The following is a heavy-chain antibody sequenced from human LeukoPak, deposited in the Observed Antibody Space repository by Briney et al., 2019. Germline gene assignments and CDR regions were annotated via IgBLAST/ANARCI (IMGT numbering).Heavy chain of an antibody. Sequence: GGSLRLSCAASGFTFSSYAMSWVRQAPGKGLEWVSGISGSGGSTYYADSVKGRFTISRDNSKTPLYLQMNSLRAEDTAVYYCAKDRGAPAAIMGDYMDVWGKGTTVTASS. J-gene: IGHJ6*03. CDR2: ISGSGGST. D-gene: IGHD2-2*01. V-gene: IGHV3-23*01. CDR1: GFTFSSYA. CDR3: AKDRGAPAAIMGDYMDV.